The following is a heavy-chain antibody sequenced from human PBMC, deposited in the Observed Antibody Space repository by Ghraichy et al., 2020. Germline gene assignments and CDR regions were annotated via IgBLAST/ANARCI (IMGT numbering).Heavy chain of an antibody. J-gene: IGHJ6*02. Sequence: GGSLRLSCAASGFTFSSYAMSWVRQAPGKGLEWVSAISGSGGSTYYADSVKGRFTISRDNSKNTLYLQMNSLRAEDTAVYYCAKVESPDYGEYYYYYGMDVWGQGTTVTVSS. CDR1: GFTFSSYA. V-gene: IGHV3-23*01. CDR3: AKVESPDYGEYYYYYGMDV. D-gene: IGHD4-17*01. CDR2: ISGSGGST.